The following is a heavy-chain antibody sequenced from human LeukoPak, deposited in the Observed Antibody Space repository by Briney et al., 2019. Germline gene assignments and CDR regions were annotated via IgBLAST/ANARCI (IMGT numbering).Heavy chain of an antibody. CDR1: GFTFSSYA. J-gene: IGHJ4*02. Sequence: PGGSLRLSCAASGFTFSSYAMHWVRQAPGKGLEYVSAISSNGGSTYYANSVKGGFTISRDNSKNTLYPQMGSLRAEDMAVYYCARGKDTAMVLPADYWGQGTLVTVSS. D-gene: IGHD5-18*01. CDR3: ARGKDTAMVLPADY. V-gene: IGHV3-64*01. CDR2: ISSNGGST.